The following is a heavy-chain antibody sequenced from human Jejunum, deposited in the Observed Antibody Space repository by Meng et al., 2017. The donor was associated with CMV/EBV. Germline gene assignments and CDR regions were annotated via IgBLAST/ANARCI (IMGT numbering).Heavy chain of an antibody. J-gene: IGHJ4*02. Sequence: ASEYPVTDYYVHGVRQAPGQGLEWMGYINPCTGDTNYPQEFQGRVTMTRDTSTNTAYMELTRLRSDDTALYYCAKDGGSFLDYYFDYWGQGTLVTVSS. CDR2: INPCTGDT. V-gene: IGHV1-2*02. CDR3: AKDGGSFLDYYFDY. D-gene: IGHD3-16*01. CDR1: EYPVTDYY.